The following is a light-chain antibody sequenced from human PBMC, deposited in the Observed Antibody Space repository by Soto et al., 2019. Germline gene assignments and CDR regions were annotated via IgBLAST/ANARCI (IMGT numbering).Light chain of an antibody. V-gene: IGKV1-5*03. CDR1: QSISSW. J-gene: IGKJ1*01. Sequence: DIQMTQSPSTLSAYVGDSFTIXXRASQSISSWLAWYQQKPGKAPKXLIYKASSLESGVPSRFSGSGAGTEFTLTISSLQPDDFATYYCQQYNSYPWTFGQGTKVDI. CDR3: QQYNSYPWT. CDR2: KAS.